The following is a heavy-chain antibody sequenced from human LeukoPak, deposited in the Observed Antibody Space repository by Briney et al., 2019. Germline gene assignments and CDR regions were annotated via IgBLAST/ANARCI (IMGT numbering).Heavy chain of an antibody. V-gene: IGHV3-30*04. J-gene: IGHJ4*02. CDR3: ARIEVAGDY. D-gene: IGHD5-24*01. CDR2: ISYDGSNK. Sequence: PGGSLRLSCAASGFTFSSYAMHWVRQAPGKGLEWVAVISYDGSNKYYADSVKGRFTISRDNSKNTLYLQMNSLRAEDTAVYSCARIEVAGDYWGQGTLVTVSS. CDR1: GFTFSSYA.